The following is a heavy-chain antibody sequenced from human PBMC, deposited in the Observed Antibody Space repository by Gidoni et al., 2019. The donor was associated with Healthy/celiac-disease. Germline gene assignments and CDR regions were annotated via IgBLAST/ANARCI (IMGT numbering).Heavy chain of an antibody. Sequence: QLQLQESGPGLVKPSETLSLTCTVSGGSISSSSYYWGWIRQPPGKGLEWIGSIYYSGSTYYNPSLKSRVTISVDTSKNQFSLKLSSVTAADTAVYYCATYWIQLWPYFDYWGQGTLVTVSS. CDR1: GGSISSSSYY. V-gene: IGHV4-39*01. D-gene: IGHD5-18*01. CDR3: ATYWIQLWPYFDY. J-gene: IGHJ4*02. CDR2: IYYSGST.